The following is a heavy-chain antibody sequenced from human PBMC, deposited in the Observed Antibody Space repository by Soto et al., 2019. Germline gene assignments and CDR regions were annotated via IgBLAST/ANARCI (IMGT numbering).Heavy chain of an antibody. CDR1: GFSFSTFD. CDR2: IRGSDGTT. CDR3: AKDKKIRITMIVVVSTNFDY. D-gene: IGHD3-22*01. V-gene: IGHV3-23*01. Sequence: GGSLRLSCEASGFSFSTFDMSWVRQAPGKGLQCVSFIRGSDGTTYYADSVKGRFTISRDNSKNTLYLQMNSLRAEDTAVYYCAKDKKIRITMIVVVSTNFDYWGQGTLVTVSS. J-gene: IGHJ4*02.